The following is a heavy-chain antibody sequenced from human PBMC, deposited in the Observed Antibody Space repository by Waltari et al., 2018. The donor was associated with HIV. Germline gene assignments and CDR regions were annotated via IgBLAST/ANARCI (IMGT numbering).Heavy chain of an antibody. CDR1: GGSIRSSGYY. D-gene: IGHD2-2*01. Sequence: QLQLQESGPGLVKPSETMSLPCTVSGGSIRSSGYYWGWIRQPPGKGLEWIGSIYYSGSTYYNPSLKSRVTISVDTSKNQFSLKLSSVTAADTAVYYCARWTTLVVVPAATSRVFDYWGQGTLVTVSS. J-gene: IGHJ4*02. CDR3: ARWTTLVVVPAATSRVFDY. V-gene: IGHV4-39*01. CDR2: IYYSGST.